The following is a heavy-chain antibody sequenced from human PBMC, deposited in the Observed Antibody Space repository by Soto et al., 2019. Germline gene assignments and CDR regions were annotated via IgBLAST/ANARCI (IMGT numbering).Heavy chain of an antibody. CDR3: ATFLESGGTDRLLLLSHPYYFDY. CDR2: FDPEDGET. Sequence: ASVKVSCKVSGYTLTELSMHWVRQAPGKGLEWMGGFDPEDGETIYAQKFQGRVTMTEDTSTDTAYMELSSLRSEDTAVYYCATFLESGGTDRLLLLSHPYYFDYWGQGTLVTVSS. CDR1: GYTLTELS. V-gene: IGHV1-24*01. J-gene: IGHJ4*02. D-gene: IGHD2-21*02.